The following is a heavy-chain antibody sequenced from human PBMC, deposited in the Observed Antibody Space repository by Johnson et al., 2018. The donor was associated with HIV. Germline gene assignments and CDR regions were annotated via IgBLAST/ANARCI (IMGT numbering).Heavy chain of an antibody. D-gene: IGHD5-24*01. J-gene: IGHJ3*02. CDR3: AKDFTDGAFDI. Sequence: QMMLVESGGGMVQPGGSLRLSCAASEFTFSSYGMHWVRQAPGKGLEWVTFIRCDGNNKYYADSVEGRFTISRDNSKNTLHLQMNSLRVEDTAVYYCAKDFTDGAFDIWGRGTMVTVSS. CDR2: IRCDGNNK. CDR1: EFTFSSYG. V-gene: IGHV3-30*02.